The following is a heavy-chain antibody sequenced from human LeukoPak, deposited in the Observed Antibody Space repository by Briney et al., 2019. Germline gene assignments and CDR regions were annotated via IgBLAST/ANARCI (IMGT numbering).Heavy chain of an antibody. V-gene: IGHV3-30*02. Sequence: GGSLRLSCAASGFTFSSYGMHWVRQAPGKGLEWVAFIRYDGSNKYYADSVKGRFTISRDNAKNSLYLQMNSLRAEDTAVYYCARDHCYDSSGSIDYWGQGTLVTVSS. CDR2: IRYDGSNK. J-gene: IGHJ4*02. D-gene: IGHD3-22*01. CDR1: GFTFSSYG. CDR3: ARDHCYDSSGSIDY.